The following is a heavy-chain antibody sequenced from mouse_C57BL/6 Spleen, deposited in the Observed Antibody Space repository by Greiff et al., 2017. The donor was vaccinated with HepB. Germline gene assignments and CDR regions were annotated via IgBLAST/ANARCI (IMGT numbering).Heavy chain of an antibody. CDR3: TINFFAGTHY. D-gene: IGHD4-1*01. CDR2: IYPRDGYT. V-gene: IGHV1-85*01. CDR1: GYTFTSYD. Sequence: VQLQQSGPELVKPGASVKFSCMDSGYTFTSYDINWVKQRPEQGLEWSGWIYPRDGYTKYNEKFKGKATLTVDTSSSTAYMDMNSLTSEDSEVYTGTINFFAGTHYWGQGNTLTVSS. J-gene: IGHJ2*01.